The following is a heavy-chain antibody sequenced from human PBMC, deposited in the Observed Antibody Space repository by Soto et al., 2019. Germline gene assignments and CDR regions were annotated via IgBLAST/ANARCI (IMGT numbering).Heavy chain of an antibody. J-gene: IGHJ6*02. Sequence: SVPTLVNPTQTLTLTCTFSGFSLSTSGMCVSWIRQPPGKALEWLARIDWDDDKYYSTSLKTRLTISKDTSKNQVVLTMTNMDPVDTATYYCARTQTYYDILTGYLEGYGMDVWGQGTTVTVSS. D-gene: IGHD3-9*01. CDR2: IDWDDDK. V-gene: IGHV2-70*11. CDR3: ARTQTYYDILTGYLEGYGMDV. CDR1: GFSLSTSGMC.